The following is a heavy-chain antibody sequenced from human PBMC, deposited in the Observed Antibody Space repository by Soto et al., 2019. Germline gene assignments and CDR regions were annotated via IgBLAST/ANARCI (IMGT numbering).Heavy chain of an antibody. CDR3: ARNYASTAGGAFDI. Sequence: EVQLVESGGGLIQPGGSLRLSCAASGFTVSSNYMSWVRQAPGKGLEWVSVIYSGGSTYYADSVKGRFTISRDNSKNTLNLQMNSLRAEDTAVYYCARNYASTAGGAFDIWGQGTMGTVSS. J-gene: IGHJ3*02. CDR1: GFTVSSNY. V-gene: IGHV3-53*01. D-gene: IGHD3-22*01. CDR2: IYSGGST.